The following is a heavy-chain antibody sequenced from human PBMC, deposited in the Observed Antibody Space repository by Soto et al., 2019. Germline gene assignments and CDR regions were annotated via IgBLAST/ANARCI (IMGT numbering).Heavy chain of an antibody. CDR3: ARERTSKGGLDV. J-gene: IGHJ6*01. Sequence: GGSVRLSCAASGFMFSHDLQNCVRQGPWEGLEWIARIISGGSRVTYADSVEGRFTITIDNAKNMLFLEMHSLTVEETAVYYCARERTSKGGLDVWGQGKMVTVSA. CDR1: GFMFSHDL. V-gene: IGHV3-74*01. CDR2: IISGGSRV.